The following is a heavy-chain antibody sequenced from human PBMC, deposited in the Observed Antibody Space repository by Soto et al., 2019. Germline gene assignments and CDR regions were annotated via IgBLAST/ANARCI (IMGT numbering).Heavy chain of an antibody. Sequence: PGGSLRLSCAASGFTFSSYSMNWVRQAPGKGLEWVSYISSSSSTIYYADSVKGRFTISRDDAKNSLYLQMNSLRDEDTAVYYCARQAADYDFWGGRIIGWDYWGQGTLVTVSS. D-gene: IGHD3-3*01. CDR1: GFTFSSYS. V-gene: IGHV3-48*02. J-gene: IGHJ4*02. CDR3: ARQAADYDFWGGRIIGWDY. CDR2: ISSSSSTI.